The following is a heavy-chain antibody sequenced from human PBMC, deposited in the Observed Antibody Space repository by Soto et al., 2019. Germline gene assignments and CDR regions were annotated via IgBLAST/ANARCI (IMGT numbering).Heavy chain of an antibody. CDR1: GFTFNRYG. J-gene: IGHJ4*02. V-gene: IGHV3-30*05. Sequence: QVQLVESGGGVVQPGRSLRLSCAASGFTFNRYGMHWVRQAPGKGLEWVAVISYDGSDKNYADSVRGRFTISRDNSKNTLFLQMNSLRAEDTALYYCARGGGFCGADCYKGGIDYWGQGALVTVSS. CDR2: ISYDGSDK. CDR3: ARGGGFCGADCYKGGIDY. D-gene: IGHD2-21*02.